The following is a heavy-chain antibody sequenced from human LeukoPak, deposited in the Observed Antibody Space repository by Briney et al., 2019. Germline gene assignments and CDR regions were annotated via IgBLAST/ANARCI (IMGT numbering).Heavy chain of an antibody. V-gene: IGHV3-30*18. Sequence: GGSLRLSCAASGFTFSSYGMHWVRQAPGKGLEWVAVISYDGSNKYYADSVKGRFTISRDNSKNTLYLQMNSLRAEDTAVYYCAKDRSLDYWGQGTLVTVSS. CDR3: AKDRSLDY. CDR1: GFTFSSYG. J-gene: IGHJ4*02. D-gene: IGHD2-15*01. CDR2: ISYDGSNK.